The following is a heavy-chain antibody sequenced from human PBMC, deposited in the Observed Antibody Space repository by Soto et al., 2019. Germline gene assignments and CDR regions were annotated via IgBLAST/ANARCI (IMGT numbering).Heavy chain of an antibody. D-gene: IGHD2-8*01. CDR1: GFTFSNAW. V-gene: IGHV3-15*01. Sequence: PGGSRRISCAASGFTFSNAWMSWVRPAPGKGLEWVGRIKSKTDGGTTDYAAPVKGRFTISRDDSKNTLYLQMNSLKTEDTAVYYCTTDCTNGYYYYGMDVWGQGTTVTVSS. CDR3: TTDCTNGYYYYGMDV. CDR2: IKSKTDGGTT. J-gene: IGHJ6*02.